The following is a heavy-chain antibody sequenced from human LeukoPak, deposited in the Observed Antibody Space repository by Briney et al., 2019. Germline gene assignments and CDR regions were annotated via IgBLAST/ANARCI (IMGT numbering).Heavy chain of an antibody. Sequence: GGSLRLSCAASGFTFSRYDMSWVRQAPGKGLEWVSAISGGGSSTYYADSVKGRFTISRDNSKNTVDLQMNSLRAEDTAVYYCAKPQYSTRWYYFDYWGQGTLVTVSS. CDR1: GFTFSRYD. D-gene: IGHD6-13*01. V-gene: IGHV3-23*01. CDR2: ISGGGSST. J-gene: IGHJ4*02. CDR3: AKPQYSTRWYYFDY.